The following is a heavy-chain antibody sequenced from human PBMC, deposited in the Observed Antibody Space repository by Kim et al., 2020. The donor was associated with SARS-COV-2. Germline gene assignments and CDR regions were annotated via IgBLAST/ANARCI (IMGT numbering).Heavy chain of an antibody. D-gene: IGHD3-16*02. CDR3: ARSLSRKCGGVIVD. V-gene: IGHV4-31*01. Sequence: KPSLKSQVTRSVDTSKNQFSLKLSTVTAADTAVYYCARSLSRKCGGVIVDWGQGTLVTVSS. J-gene: IGHJ4*02.